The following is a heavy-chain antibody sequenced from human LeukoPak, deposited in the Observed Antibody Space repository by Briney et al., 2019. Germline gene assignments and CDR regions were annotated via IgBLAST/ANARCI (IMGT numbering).Heavy chain of an antibody. CDR3: AKGVLPLPHQDALDF. CDR2: ISAGGDST. V-gene: IGHV3-23*01. Sequence: QPGGSLRLSCAASGFSFSNYAMSWVRQAQGKGLEWVSAISAGGDSTDLAGSVKGRFTVSRDNSKNTLYLQMNSLRVEDTAVYYCAKGVLPLPHQDALDFWGQGTLVTVSS. D-gene: IGHD3-10*01. J-gene: IGHJ3*01. CDR1: GFSFSNYA.